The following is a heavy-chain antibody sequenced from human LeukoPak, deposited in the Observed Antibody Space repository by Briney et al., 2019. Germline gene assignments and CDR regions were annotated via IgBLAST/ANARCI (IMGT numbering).Heavy chain of an antibody. D-gene: IGHD1-26*01. CDR1: GFTFSSYA. CDR3: AKDPSGSYQPFFDY. J-gene: IGHJ4*02. V-gene: IGHV3-23*01. Sequence: GGSLRLSCAASGFTFSSYAMSWVRQAPGKGLEWVSAISGSGGSTYYVDSVKGRFTISRDNSKNTLYLQMNSLRAEDTAVYYCAKDPSGSYQPFFDYWGQGTLVTVSS. CDR2: ISGSGGST.